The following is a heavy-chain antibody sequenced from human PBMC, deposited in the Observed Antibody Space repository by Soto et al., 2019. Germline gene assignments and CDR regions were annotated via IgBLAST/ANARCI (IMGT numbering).Heavy chain of an antibody. J-gene: IGHJ6*03. CDR2: IYYSGST. Sequence: SETLCLTCTVAGGSISSHCWSWIRQPPGKGLEWIGYIYYSGSTNYNPSLKSRVTISVDTSKNQFSLKLSSVTAADTAVYYCARGRNDYIWGSYRYKPYMDVWGKGTTVTVSS. V-gene: IGHV4-59*11. CDR3: ARGRNDYIWGSYRYKPYMDV. D-gene: IGHD3-16*02. CDR1: GGSISSHC.